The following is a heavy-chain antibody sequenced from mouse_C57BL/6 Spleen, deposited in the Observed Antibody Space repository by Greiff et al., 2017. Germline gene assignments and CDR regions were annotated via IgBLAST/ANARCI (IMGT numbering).Heavy chain of an antibody. CDR1: GFNIKDYY. CDR3: ARVVATRWYFDV. V-gene: IGHV14-2*01. J-gene: IGHJ1*03. CDR2: IDPEDGET. D-gene: IGHD1-1*01. Sequence: VQLQQSGAELVKPGASVKLSCTASGFNIKDYYMHWVKQRTEQGLEWIGRIDPEDGETKYAPNFQGKATITADTSSNTAYLQLSSLTSEDTAVYYCARVVATRWYFDVWGTGTTVTVSS.